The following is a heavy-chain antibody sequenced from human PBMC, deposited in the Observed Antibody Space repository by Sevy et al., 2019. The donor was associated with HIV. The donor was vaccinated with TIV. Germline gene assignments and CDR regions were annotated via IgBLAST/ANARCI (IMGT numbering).Heavy chain of an antibody. CDR2: ISGNFDST. V-gene: IGHV3-23*01. D-gene: IGHD2-21*02. CDR1: GFTFSSYA. CDR3: ANPPWGDQRAFDY. J-gene: IGHJ4*02. Sequence: GGSLRLSCAASGFTFSSYAMSWVRQAPGKGLEWVSTISGNFDSTYYADSVKGRFTISRDNSKNTLKLQMNSLRAEDTAVYFCANPPWGDQRAFDYWGQGTLVTVSS.